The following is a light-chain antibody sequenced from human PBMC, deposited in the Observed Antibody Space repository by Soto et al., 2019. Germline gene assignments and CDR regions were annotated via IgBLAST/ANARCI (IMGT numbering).Light chain of an antibody. Sequence: EVVLTQSPATLSLSPGETATLSCRASHNVDIYLAWYQQKPGQAPRLLIYDASNRATGIPARFSGSGSGTYFTLTISSLEPEDSAVYYCQQRTQWPPLTFGQGTRLEIK. J-gene: IGKJ5*01. CDR2: DAS. CDR1: HNVDIY. V-gene: IGKV3-11*01. CDR3: QQRTQWPPLT.